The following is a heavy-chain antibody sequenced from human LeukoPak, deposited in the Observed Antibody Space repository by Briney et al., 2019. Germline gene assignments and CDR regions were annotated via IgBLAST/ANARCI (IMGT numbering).Heavy chain of an antibody. CDR1: GGSFSGYY. J-gene: IGHJ4*02. D-gene: IGHD3-10*01. CDR2: IYHSGST. Sequence: SETLSLTCAVYGGSFSGYYWSWIRQPPGKGLEWIGSIYHSGSTYYNPSLKSRVTISVDTSKNQFSLKLSSVTAADTAVYYCASPDLYYYGSGSSNTPFDYWGQGTLVTVSS. V-gene: IGHV4-34*01. CDR3: ASPDLYYYGSGSSNTPFDY.